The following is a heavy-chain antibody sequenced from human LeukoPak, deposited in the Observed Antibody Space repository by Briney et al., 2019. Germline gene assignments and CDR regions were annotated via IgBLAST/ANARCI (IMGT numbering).Heavy chain of an antibody. D-gene: IGHD1-14*01. CDR3: ARGIRFLYYFDY. J-gene: IGHJ4*02. Sequence: SETLSLTCTVSGGSISSSSYYWGWIRQPAGKGWKGIGRIYSSGSTNYNPSLKSRVTISVDTSKNQFSLKLSSVTAADTAVYYCARGIRFLYYFDYWGQGTLVTVSS. CDR1: GGSISSSSYY. CDR2: IYSSGST. V-gene: IGHV4-61*02.